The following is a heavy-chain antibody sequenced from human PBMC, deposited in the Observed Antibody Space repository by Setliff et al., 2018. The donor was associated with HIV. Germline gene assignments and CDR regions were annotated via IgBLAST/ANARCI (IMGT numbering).Heavy chain of an antibody. Sequence: PSETLSLTCAVSGASIRSGVYYWSWIRQPAGKGPEWIGHIFPSGSTNYSPSLKSRITISMDTSKNQFSLKLTSVTAADTAVYYCARGARYAYYYDGSGYYRHFDYWSQGTLVTVSS. CDR2: IFPSGST. CDR1: GASIRSGVYY. CDR3: ARGARYAYYYDGSGYYRHFDY. J-gene: IGHJ4*02. D-gene: IGHD3-22*01. V-gene: IGHV4-61*10.